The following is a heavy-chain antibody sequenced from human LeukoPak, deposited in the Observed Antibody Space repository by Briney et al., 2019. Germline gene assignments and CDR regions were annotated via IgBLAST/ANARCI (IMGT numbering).Heavy chain of an antibody. CDR3: ATSWDYYGSGSYPFDY. V-gene: IGHV1-2*02. Sequence: GASVTVSCMASGYTFTGYYMHWLRQAPGQGLEWMGWINPNSGGTNYAQKFQGRVTMTRDTSISTAYMELSRLRSDDTAVYYCATSWDYYGSGSYPFDYWGQGTLVTVSS. J-gene: IGHJ4*02. CDR2: INPNSGGT. D-gene: IGHD3-10*01. CDR1: GYTFTGYY.